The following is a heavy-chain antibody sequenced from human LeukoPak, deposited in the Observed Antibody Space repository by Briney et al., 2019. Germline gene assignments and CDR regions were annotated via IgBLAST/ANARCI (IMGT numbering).Heavy chain of an antibody. CDR3: ARDRQESSKWRLITAFEI. D-gene: IGHD3-16*01. Sequence: SETLSLTCAVSGGPISSSNWWSWVRQPPGKGLEWIGEIYHSGSTNYNPSLKSRLIISVDTSKNQFSLKLSSVTAADTAVYYCARDRQESSKWRLITAFEIWGQGTMVFVSS. V-gene: IGHV4-4*02. CDR2: IYHSGST. J-gene: IGHJ3*02. CDR1: GGPISSSNW.